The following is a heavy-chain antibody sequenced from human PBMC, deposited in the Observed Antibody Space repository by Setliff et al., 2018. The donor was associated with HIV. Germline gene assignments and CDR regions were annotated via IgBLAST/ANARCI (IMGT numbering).Heavy chain of an antibody. V-gene: IGHV3-23*01. J-gene: IGHJ4*02. CDR3: AKSLLVAGNDY. CDR2: IGKTGTK. Sequence: PGGSLRLSCAASGFSLSNYHMHWVRQAPGRGLEWVSFIGKTGTKYYADSVKGRFTISRDNSKNTLYLQMISLRADDAAVYYCAKSLLVAGNDYWGQGTLVTVSS. CDR1: GFSLSNYH. D-gene: IGHD2-8*02.